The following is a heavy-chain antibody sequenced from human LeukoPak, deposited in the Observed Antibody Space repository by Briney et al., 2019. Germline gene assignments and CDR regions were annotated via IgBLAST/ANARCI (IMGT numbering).Heavy chain of an antibody. CDR2: IYYSGTT. D-gene: IGHD3-9*01. CDR1: GGSINSNSHH. V-gene: IGHV4-39*01. J-gene: IGHJ4*02. CDR3: ARRGDILTDYAFDY. Sequence: SETLSLTCSVSGGSINSNSHHWDWIRPAPGKGLEWIGNIYYSGTTSYNPSLKSRVTISVDTSKNQFSLRLSSVTAADTAVYYCARRGDILTDYAFDYWGQGTLVTVSS.